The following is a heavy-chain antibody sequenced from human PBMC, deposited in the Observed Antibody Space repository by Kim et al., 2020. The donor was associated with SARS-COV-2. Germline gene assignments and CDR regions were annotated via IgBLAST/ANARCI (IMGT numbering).Heavy chain of an antibody. J-gene: IGHJ4*02. Sequence: VKGRFTISRDNAKNTLYLQMNSLRAEDTAVYYCARDLPPRESSGYYWSDYWGQGTLVTVSS. D-gene: IGHD3-22*01. CDR3: ARDLPPRESSGYYWSDY. V-gene: IGHV3-66*01.